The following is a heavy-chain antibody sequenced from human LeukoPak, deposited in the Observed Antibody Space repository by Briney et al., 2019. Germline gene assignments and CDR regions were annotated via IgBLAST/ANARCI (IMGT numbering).Heavy chain of an antibody. CDR1: GYTFTNYA. CDR3: ARDGSGLTNFDY. CDR2: ISAYNGNT. J-gene: IGHJ4*02. Sequence: GASVNVSCKASGYTFTNYAMNWVRQAPGQGLEWMGWISAYNGNTNYAQKLQGRVTMTTDTSTSTAYKELRSLRSDDTAVYYCARDGSGLTNFDYWGQGTLVTVSS. D-gene: IGHD3-10*01. V-gene: IGHV1-18*01.